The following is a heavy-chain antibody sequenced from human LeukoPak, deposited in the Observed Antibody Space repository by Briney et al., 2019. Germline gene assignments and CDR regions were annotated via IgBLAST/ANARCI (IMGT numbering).Heavy chain of an antibody. J-gene: IGHJ4*02. CDR2: ISPNGVIT. Sequence: PGGSLRLSCAASGFTFSGYSMNWVRQAPGKGLEWVSGISPNGVITYYADSVKGRFTISRDNSKGTVYLQMNSLGPEDTAVYYCAKDDAWLQFGDWGRGTLVIVSS. V-gene: IGHV3-23*01. CDR3: AKDDAWLQFGD. D-gene: IGHD5-24*01. CDR1: GFTFSGYS.